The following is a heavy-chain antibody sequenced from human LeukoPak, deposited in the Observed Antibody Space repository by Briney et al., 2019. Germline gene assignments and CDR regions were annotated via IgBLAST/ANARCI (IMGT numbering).Heavy chain of an antibody. CDR3: VRYCNGGSCYRAAFDV. D-gene: IGHD2-15*01. Sequence: GGSLRLSCAASGFTFSDYGMYWVRQAPGKGLEWVALIWYDGGKKYYTDSVRGRFTISRDNSKNTLYLKMNSLRAEDTAVYYCVRYCNGGSCYRAAFDVWGPGTTVTVSS. V-gene: IGHV3-33*01. CDR2: IWYDGGKK. CDR1: GFTFSDYG. J-gene: IGHJ3*01.